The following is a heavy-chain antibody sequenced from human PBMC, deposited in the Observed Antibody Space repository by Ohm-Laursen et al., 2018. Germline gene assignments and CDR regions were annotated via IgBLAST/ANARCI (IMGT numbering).Heavy chain of an antibody. D-gene: IGHD3-10*01. Sequence: SLRLSCSASGFIFSSYGMHWVRQAPGKGLEWVAVIWYDGTNKYYEDSVKGRFTISRDNPKNTLYLQMNSLRAEDTAIYYCARDVGGSGILNGDVWGQGTTVTVSS. V-gene: IGHV3-33*01. CDR3: ARDVGGSGILNGDV. J-gene: IGHJ6*02. CDR1: GFIFSSYG. CDR2: IWYDGTNK.